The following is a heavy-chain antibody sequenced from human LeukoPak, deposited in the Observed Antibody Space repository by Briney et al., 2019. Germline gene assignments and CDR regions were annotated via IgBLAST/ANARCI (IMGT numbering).Heavy chain of an antibody. Sequence: GASVKVSCKASGGTFSNSAISWVRQAPGQGLEWMGWINPNSGGTYSAQRFQGRVTMTRDTSISTAYMELSSLRSDDTAVYYCATYPYGDHQGDYWGQGTLVTVSS. V-gene: IGHV1-2*02. CDR1: GGTFSNSA. J-gene: IGHJ4*02. D-gene: IGHD4-17*01. CDR2: INPNSGGT. CDR3: ATYPYGDHQGDY.